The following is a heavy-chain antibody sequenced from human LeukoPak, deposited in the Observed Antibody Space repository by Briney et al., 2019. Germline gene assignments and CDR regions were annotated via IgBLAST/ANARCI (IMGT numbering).Heavy chain of an antibody. V-gene: IGHV1-18*01. CDR3: ARDNIVVVVAALDY. CDR2: ISAYNGNT. Sequence: GASVKVSCKASGYTFASYGISWVRQAPGQGLEWMGWISAYNGNTNYAQKLQGRVTVTTDTSTSTAYMELRSLRSDDTAVYYCARDNIVVVVAALDYWGQGTLVTVSS. D-gene: IGHD2-15*01. CDR1: GYTFASYG. J-gene: IGHJ4*02.